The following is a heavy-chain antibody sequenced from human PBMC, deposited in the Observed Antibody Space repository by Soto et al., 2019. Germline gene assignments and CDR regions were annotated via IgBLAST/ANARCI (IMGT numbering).Heavy chain of an antibody. CDR1: GGTFTNYA. D-gene: IGHD5-18*01. V-gene: IGHV1-69*01. Sequence: QVQLVQSGAEMRKPGSSVNVSCKASGGTFTNYAFGWVRQAPGQGLEWLGGIVPMFGTANYAQKFQDRVTITADASTNTVYMVLTSMRSENTGIYFCAKIHRGRFCYFELWGHGTLVTVSS. CDR2: IVPMFGTA. J-gene: IGHJ2*01. CDR3: AKIHRGRFCYFEL.